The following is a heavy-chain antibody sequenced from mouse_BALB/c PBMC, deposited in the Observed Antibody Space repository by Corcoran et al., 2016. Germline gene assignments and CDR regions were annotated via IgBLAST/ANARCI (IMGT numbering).Heavy chain of an antibody. J-gene: IGHJ3*01. CDR1: GYSFTGYY. CDR3: ARSYYGSSWFAY. V-gene: IGHV1-31*01. CDR2: ISCYNGAT. D-gene: IGHD2-9*01. Sequence: EVQLQQSGPELVKTGASVKISCKASGYSFTGYYMHWVKQSHGKSLCCIGYISCYNGATSYNQKFKGKATFTVDTSSSTAYMELRSLTSEDSAVYYCARSYYGSSWFAYWGQGTLVTVSA.